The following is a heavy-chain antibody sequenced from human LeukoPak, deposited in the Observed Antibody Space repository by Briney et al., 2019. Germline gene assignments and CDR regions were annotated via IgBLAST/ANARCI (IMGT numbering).Heavy chain of an antibody. J-gene: IGHJ4*02. CDR2: IHYSGST. CDR1: GYSISSGYY. Sequence: SETLSLTCSVSGYSISSGYYWVWIRQPPGKGLEWIGNIHYSGSTNYNPSLKSRVTISVDTSKNQFSLKLSSVTAADTAIYYCAKSFSETERATITAYWGQGTLVTVSS. V-gene: IGHV4-38-2*02. D-gene: IGHD5-24*01. CDR3: AKSFSETERATITAY.